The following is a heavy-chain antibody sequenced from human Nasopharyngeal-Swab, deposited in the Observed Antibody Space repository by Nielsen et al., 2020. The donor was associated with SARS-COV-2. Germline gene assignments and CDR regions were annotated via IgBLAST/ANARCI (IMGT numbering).Heavy chain of an antibody. J-gene: IGHJ4*02. CDR2: IIPIFGTA. CDR3: ARDMVPDGYSYGQSYFDY. V-gene: IGHV1-69*13. CDR1: GGTFSSYA. D-gene: IGHD5-18*01. Sequence: SVKVSCKASGGTFSSYAISWVRQAPGQGLEWMGGIIPIFGTANYAQKFQGRVTITADESTSTAYMELSSLRSGDTAVYYCARDMVPDGYSYGQSYFDYWGQGTLVTVSS.